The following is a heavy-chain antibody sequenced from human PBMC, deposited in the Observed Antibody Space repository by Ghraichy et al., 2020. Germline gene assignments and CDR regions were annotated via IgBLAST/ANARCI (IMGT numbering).Heavy chain of an antibody. CDR2: ISGSGGSI. J-gene: IGHJ6*02. V-gene: IGHV3-23*01. CDR1: RFNFSNYA. Sequence: GGSLRLSCAASRFNFSNYAMTWVRQAPGKGLEWVSAISGSGGSIYYADSGKGRFTISRDNSKNTLYLQMNSLRAEDTAVYYCAKLFPRIVVVPAAGMDVWGQGTTVTVSS. D-gene: IGHD2-2*01. CDR3: AKLFPRIVVVPAAGMDV.